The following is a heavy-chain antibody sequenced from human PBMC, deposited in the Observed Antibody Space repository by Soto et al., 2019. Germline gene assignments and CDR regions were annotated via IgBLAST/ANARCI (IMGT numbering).Heavy chain of an antibody. Sequence: PGGSLRLSCAASGFPFTSYAMSWVRQAPGKGLEWVSAISGSGGSTYYADSVKGRFTISRDNSKNTLSLQMNSLRAEDTAVYYCAKAPVKTRPPAGGFGFDYWGQGTLVNVSS. V-gene: IGHV3-23*01. D-gene: IGHD2-15*01. J-gene: IGHJ4*02. CDR1: GFPFTSYA. CDR3: AKAPVKTRPPAGGFGFDY. CDR2: ISGSGGST.